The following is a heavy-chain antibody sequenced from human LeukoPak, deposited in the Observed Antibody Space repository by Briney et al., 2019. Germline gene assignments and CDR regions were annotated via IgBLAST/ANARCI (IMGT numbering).Heavy chain of an antibody. CDR3: ATIKRGSIFGYFDF. CDR1: GGSISTHY. J-gene: IGHJ4*02. V-gene: IGHV4-59*11. CDR2: VLDSERT. Sequence: SETLSLTCTVSGGSISTHYWSWIRQPPGKGLEWIGYVLDSERTKDNPSLKSRATLSADTSKNQFSLRLTSVTAADSAVYYCATIKRGSIFGYFDFWGQGALVTVSS. D-gene: IGHD5-18*01.